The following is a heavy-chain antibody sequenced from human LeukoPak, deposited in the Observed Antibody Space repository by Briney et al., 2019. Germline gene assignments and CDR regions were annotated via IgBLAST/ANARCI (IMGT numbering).Heavy chain of an antibody. D-gene: IGHD3-10*01. V-gene: IGHV1-69*05. J-gene: IGHJ4*02. CDR1: GGTFSSYA. Sequence: ASVKVSCKASGGTFSSYAISWVRQAPGQGLEWMGGIIPIFGTANYAQKFQGRVTITTDESTGTAYMELSSLRSEDTAVYYCARGALDEPGTYDYWGQGTLVTVSS. CDR3: ARGALDEPGTYDY. CDR2: IIPIFGTA.